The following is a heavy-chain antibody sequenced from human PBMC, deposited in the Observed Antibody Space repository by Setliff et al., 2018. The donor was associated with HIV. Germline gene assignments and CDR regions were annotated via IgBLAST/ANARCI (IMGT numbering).Heavy chain of an antibody. CDR1: GGSIRSTSHY. CDR3: ARHRGMTGTTWYNHYMDV. V-gene: IGHV4-39*07. D-gene: IGHD1-7*01. CDR2: IYYSGST. Sequence: SETLSLTCTVSGGSIRSTSHYWGWIRQPPGKGLEWIGSIYYSGSTHYNPSLKSRVTILLDTSKNQFSLRLSSVTAADTAVYYCARHRGMTGTTWYNHYMDVWGKGATVTVSS. J-gene: IGHJ6*03.